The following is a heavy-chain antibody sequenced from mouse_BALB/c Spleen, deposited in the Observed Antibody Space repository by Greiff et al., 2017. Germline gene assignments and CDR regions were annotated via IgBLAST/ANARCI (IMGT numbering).Heavy chain of an antibody. Sequence: VQLQESGPGLVAPSQSLSITCTVSGFSLTSYGVHWVRQPPGKGLEWLGVIWAGGSTNYNSALMSRLSISKDNSKSQVFLKMNSLQTDDTAMYYCAIYYRYDAGYYAMDYWGQGTSVTVSS. CDR2: IWAGGST. J-gene: IGHJ4*01. CDR1: GFSLTSYG. D-gene: IGHD2-14*01. V-gene: IGHV2-9*02. CDR3: AIYYRYDAGYYAMDY.